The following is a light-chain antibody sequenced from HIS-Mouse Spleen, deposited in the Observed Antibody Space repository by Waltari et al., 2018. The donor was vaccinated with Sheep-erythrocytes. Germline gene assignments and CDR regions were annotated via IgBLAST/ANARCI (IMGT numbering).Light chain of an antibody. CDR1: SSDCGGYNY. J-gene: IGLJ1*01. CDR3: CSYAGSYNHV. CDR2: DVS. Sequence: QSALTQPRSVSGSPGQSVTISCTGTSSDCGGYNYCSWYQQHPGKAPKLMIYDVSKRPSGVPDRFSGSKSGNTASLTISGLQAEDEADYYCCSYAGSYNHVFATGTKVTVL. V-gene: IGLV2-11*01.